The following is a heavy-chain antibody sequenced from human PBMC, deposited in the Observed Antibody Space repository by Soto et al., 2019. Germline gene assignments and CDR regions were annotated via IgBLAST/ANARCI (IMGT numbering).Heavy chain of an antibody. D-gene: IGHD4-17*01. Sequence: PSETLSLTCAVSGYSISSSNWWGWIRQPPGKGLEWIGYIYYSGSTYYNPSLKSRVTMSVDTSKNQFSLKLSSVTAVDTAVYYCARNFGYGDAKGWFDPWGQGTLVTVSS. CDR3: ARNFGYGDAKGWFDP. CDR1: GYSISSSNW. CDR2: IYYSGST. J-gene: IGHJ5*02. V-gene: IGHV4-28*01.